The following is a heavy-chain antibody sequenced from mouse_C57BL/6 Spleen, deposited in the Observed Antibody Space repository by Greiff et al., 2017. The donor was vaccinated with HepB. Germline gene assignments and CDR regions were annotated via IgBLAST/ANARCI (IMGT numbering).Heavy chain of an antibody. CDR1: GYTFTSYW. Sequence: QVQLQQPGAELVKPGASVKMSCKASGYTFTSYWITWVKQRPGQGLEWIGDIYPGSGSTNYNEKFKSKATLTVDTSSSTAYMQLSSLTSEDSAVYYCATDYYGSSWYYFDYWGQGTTLTVSS. V-gene: IGHV1-55*01. CDR2: IYPGSGST. J-gene: IGHJ2*01. CDR3: ATDYYGSSWYYFDY. D-gene: IGHD1-1*01.